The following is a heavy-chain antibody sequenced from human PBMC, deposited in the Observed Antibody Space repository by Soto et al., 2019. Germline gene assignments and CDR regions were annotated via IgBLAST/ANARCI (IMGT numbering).Heavy chain of an antibody. D-gene: IGHD2-15*01. J-gene: IGHJ4*02. CDR3: ASAGNNAVAFDF. V-gene: IGHV5-51*03. Sequence: GRSLKISCKGSGYRFTNYWIGWVRQMPGKGLEWMGIIHPGDSDTRSSPSFQGRVTISADKSISTAYLQWSSLKASDTAVYYCASAGNNAVAFDFWGQGTLVTVSS. CDR1: GYRFTNYW. CDR2: IHPGDSDT.